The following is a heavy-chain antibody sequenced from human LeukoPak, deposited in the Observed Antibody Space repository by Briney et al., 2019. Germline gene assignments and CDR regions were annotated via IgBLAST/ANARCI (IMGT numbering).Heavy chain of an antibody. J-gene: IGHJ4*02. D-gene: IGHD6-13*01. Sequence: ASVKVSCKASGYTFTGYYMHWVRQAPGQGLEWMGWINPNSGGTNYAQKFQGRVTMTRDTSISIAYMELSRLRSDDTAVYYCARDPAAGTAHYYFDYWGQGTLVTVSS. CDR2: INPNSGGT. CDR3: ARDPAAGTAHYYFDY. CDR1: GYTFTGYY. V-gene: IGHV1-2*02.